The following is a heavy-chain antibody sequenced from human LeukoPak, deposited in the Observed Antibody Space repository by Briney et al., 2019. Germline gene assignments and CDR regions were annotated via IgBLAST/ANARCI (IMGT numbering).Heavy chain of an antibody. V-gene: IGHV3-11*04. D-gene: IGHD3-10*01. Sequence: GGSLRLSCAASGLRFSDYYVSWIRQAPGKGLQWVSYISSGGDIMHYADSVKGRFTSSRDNAKNSGYLEMNSLRAEDTAMYFCVRDVGAVRGEVYFDYWGQGTLVTVSS. J-gene: IGHJ4*02. CDR1: GLRFSDYY. CDR3: VRDVGAVRGEVYFDY. CDR2: ISSGGDIM.